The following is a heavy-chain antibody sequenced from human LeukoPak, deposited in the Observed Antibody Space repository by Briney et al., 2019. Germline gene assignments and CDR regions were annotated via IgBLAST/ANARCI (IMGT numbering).Heavy chain of an antibody. CDR3: AKDVDPFGSGSYVEGFDY. Sequence: GGSLRLSCAASGFTFSSYGMHWVRQAPGKGLGWVAVISFDASNKYYADSVKGRFTISRDNSKNTLYLQMNSLRAEDTAVYYCAKDVDPFGSGSYVEGFDYWGQGTLVTVSS. J-gene: IGHJ4*02. D-gene: IGHD3-10*01. CDR2: ISFDASNK. V-gene: IGHV3-30*18. CDR1: GFTFSSYG.